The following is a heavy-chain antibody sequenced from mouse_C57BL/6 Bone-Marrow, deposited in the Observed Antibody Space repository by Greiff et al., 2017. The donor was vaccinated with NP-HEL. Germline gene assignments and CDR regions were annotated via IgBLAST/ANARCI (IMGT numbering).Heavy chain of an antibody. D-gene: IGHD1-1*01. Sequence: QVQLQQSGAELVRPGTSVKMSCKASGYTFTNYWIGWAKQRPGHGLEWIGDIYPGGGYTNYNEKFKGKATLTADKSYSKAYMQFSSLTSEDSAIYYCARSASFYYYGSSYWYFDVWGTGTTVTVSS. J-gene: IGHJ1*03. V-gene: IGHV1-63*01. CDR1: GYTFTNYW. CDR3: ARSASFYYYGSSYWYFDV. CDR2: IYPGGGYT.